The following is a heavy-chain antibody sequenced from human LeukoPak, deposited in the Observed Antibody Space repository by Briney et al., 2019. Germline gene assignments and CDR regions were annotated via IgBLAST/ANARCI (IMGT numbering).Heavy chain of an antibody. CDR3: ARSPVSGGYYYDSSGYPQWYFDL. J-gene: IGHJ2*01. CDR1: GGTFSSYA. Sequence: SVKVSCKASGGTFSSYAISWVRQAPGQGLEWMGGMIPIFGTANYAQKFQGRVTITADESTSTAYMELSSLRSEDTAVYYCARSPVSGGYYYDSSGYPQWYFDLSGRGTLVTVSS. CDR2: MIPIFGTA. D-gene: IGHD3-22*01. V-gene: IGHV1-69*13.